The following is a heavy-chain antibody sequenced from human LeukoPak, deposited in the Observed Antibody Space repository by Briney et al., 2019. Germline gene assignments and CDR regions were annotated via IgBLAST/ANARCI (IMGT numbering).Heavy chain of an antibody. J-gene: IGHJ4*02. CDR2: ISRSGGTT. CDR3: VRWGVTAGMQD. CDR1: GFTFSSYD. V-gene: IGHV3-23*01. D-gene: IGHD2-2*01. Sequence: GGSLRLSCAASGFTFSSYDMTWVRQTPGKGLEWVALISRSGGTTYYADSVKGRFTISRDNVKKSTFLQMNSLRVEETAFYHCVRWGVTAGMQDWGQGTLVTVSS.